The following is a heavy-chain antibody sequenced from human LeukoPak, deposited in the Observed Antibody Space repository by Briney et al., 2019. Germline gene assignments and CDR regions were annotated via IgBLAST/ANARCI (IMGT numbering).Heavy chain of an antibody. J-gene: IGHJ6*02. V-gene: IGHV3-30*03. Sequence: GRSLRLSCAASGFTFSSYGIHWVRQAPGKGLEWVAVISYDGSNKYYADSVKGRFTISRDNSKNTLYLQMNSLRAEDTAVYYCARTPPRYYYYGMDVWGQGTTVTVSS. D-gene: IGHD1-14*01. CDR1: GFTFSSYG. CDR2: ISYDGSNK. CDR3: ARTPPRYYYYGMDV.